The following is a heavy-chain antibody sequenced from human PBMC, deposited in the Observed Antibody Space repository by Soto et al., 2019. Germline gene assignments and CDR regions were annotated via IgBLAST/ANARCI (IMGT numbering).Heavy chain of an antibody. CDR3: AKGGVGVLNTVSHGALDI. CDR1: GFTFSTYG. CDR2: VSNDGRNQ. V-gene: IGHV3-30*18. J-gene: IGHJ3*02. Sequence: QRQLVESGGGVVQPGGSLRLSCAASGFTFSTYGIHWVRQAPGKGLEWVAVVSNDGRNQYYADSVKGRFTISRDNSKNNVEVQRDSPRDEDTDLCFCAKGGVGVLNTVSHGALDIWGRGTMVTVSS. D-gene: IGHD4-17*01.